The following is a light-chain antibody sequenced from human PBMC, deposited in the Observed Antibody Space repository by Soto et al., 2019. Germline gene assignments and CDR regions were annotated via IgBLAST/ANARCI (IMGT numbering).Light chain of an antibody. Sequence: IVLTQSPAPLSVSPGERATLSCRASQSVNNYYLAWFQQKPGQAPRLLIYGTSTRPPGIPDRFSGSGSGTDFSLTISRLEPEDFAVYYCQHYGRSPPWTFGQGTKVDIK. V-gene: IGKV3-20*01. CDR3: QHYGRSPPWT. CDR2: GTS. J-gene: IGKJ1*01. CDR1: QSVNNYY.